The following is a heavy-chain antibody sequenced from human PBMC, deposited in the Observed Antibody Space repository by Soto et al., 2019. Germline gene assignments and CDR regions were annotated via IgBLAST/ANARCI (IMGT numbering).Heavy chain of an antibody. CDR2: IRFDGSNI. J-gene: IGHJ4*02. D-gene: IGHD2-15*01. CDR3: ARDGVGATAFWGYLDY. CDR1: GSIFRGYG. V-gene: IGHV3-33*01. Sequence: QVLLVESGGGVVQPGRSLRLSCAASGSIFRGYGMHWVRQAPGKGLEWVAVIRFDGSNINYADFVMGRFTFSRDNSKNKLYLEMNSLRVEDTAVYYCARDGVGATAFWGYLDYWGQGTLVTVSS.